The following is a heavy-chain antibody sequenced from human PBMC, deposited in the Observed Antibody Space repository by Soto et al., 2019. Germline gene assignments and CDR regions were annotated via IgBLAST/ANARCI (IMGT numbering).Heavy chain of an antibody. CDR2: INGDGTNR. V-gene: IGHV3-74*01. Sequence: EVQLVESGGGLVQPGGSLRLSCAASGFTFSNYWMRWVRQAPGKGLVWVSHINGDGTNRNYAESVRGRFTISRDNAKNSLYLQLNSLRAEDTAVYYCARGYSSGGSHFLFDYWGQGTLVTVSP. D-gene: IGHD1-26*01. CDR3: ARGYSSGGSHFLFDY. CDR1: GFTFSNYW. J-gene: IGHJ4*02.